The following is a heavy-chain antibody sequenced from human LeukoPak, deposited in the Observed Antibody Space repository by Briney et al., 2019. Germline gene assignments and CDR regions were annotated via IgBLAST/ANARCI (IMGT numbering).Heavy chain of an antibody. CDR2: ISGSGGST. CDR3: AKDPSIAVAGSFDY. J-gene: IGHJ4*02. D-gene: IGHD6-19*01. CDR1: GFTFSSYG. Sequence: GGSLRLSCAASGFTFSSYGMSWVRQAPGKGLEWVSAISGSGGSTYYADSVKGRFTISRDNSKNTLYLQMNSLRAEDTAVYYCAKDPSIAVAGSFDYWGQGTLVTVSS. V-gene: IGHV3-23*01.